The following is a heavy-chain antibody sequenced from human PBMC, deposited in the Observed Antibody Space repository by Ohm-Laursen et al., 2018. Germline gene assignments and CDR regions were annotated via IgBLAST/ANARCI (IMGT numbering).Heavy chain of an antibody. Sequence: SLRLSCTASTPTFSNCGMHWVRQAPGKGLEWVAVISNDENYKNYADSVRGRFTISRDNSENTLYLQMNSLRAEDTAVYYCAKAHLKNLDYWGQGGLVTVSS. CDR2: ISNDENYK. CDR3: AKAHLKNLDY. CDR1: TPTFSNCG. J-gene: IGHJ4*02. D-gene: IGHD1-14*01. V-gene: IGHV3-30*18.